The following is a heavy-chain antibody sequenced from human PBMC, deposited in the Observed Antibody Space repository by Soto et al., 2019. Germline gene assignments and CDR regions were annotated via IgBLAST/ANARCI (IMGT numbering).Heavy chain of an antibody. Sequence: PGGSLRLSCAASGFTFSSHAMSWVRQAPGKGLEWVSAISGSGGSTYYADSVKGRFTISRDNSKNTLYLQMNSLRAEDTAVYYCAKGRSYYYYYGVDVWGQGTTVTVSS. CDR3: AKGRSYYYYYGVDV. J-gene: IGHJ6*02. CDR1: GFTFSSHA. V-gene: IGHV3-23*01. CDR2: ISGSGGST.